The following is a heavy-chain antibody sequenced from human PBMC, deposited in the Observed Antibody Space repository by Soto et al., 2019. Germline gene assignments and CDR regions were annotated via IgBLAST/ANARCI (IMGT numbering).Heavy chain of an antibody. D-gene: IGHD6-19*01. CDR1: GYTFTSYD. CDR3: ARGIAVAGIAYYYYYGMDV. V-gene: IGHV1-8*01. Sequence: QVQLVQSGAEVKKPGASVKVSCKASGYTFTSYDINWVRQATGQGLEWMGWMNPNSGNTGYAQKFQGRVTMTRNTSISTAYMELSSPGSEDTAVYCCARGIAVAGIAYYYYYGMDVWGQGTTVTVSS. CDR2: MNPNSGNT. J-gene: IGHJ6*02.